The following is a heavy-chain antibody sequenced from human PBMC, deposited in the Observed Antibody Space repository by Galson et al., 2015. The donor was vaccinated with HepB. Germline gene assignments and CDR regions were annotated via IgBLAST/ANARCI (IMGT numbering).Heavy chain of an antibody. Sequence: SLRLSCAASGFTFSSYGMHWVRQAPGKGLGWVAVIWYDGSNKYYADSVKGRFTISRDNSKNTLYLQMNSLRAEDTAVYYCARPYYDILTGYYYDAFDIWGQGTMVTVSS. J-gene: IGHJ3*02. D-gene: IGHD3-9*01. V-gene: IGHV3-33*01. CDR1: GFTFSSYG. CDR3: ARPYYDILTGYYYDAFDI. CDR2: IWYDGSNK.